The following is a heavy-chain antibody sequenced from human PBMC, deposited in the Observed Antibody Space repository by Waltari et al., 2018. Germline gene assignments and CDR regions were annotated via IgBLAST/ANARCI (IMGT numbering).Heavy chain of an antibody. CDR1: GFTFGDYA. CDR3: AREGVQLWVPLDY. CDR2: IGPSGTTR. D-gene: IGHD1-1*01. J-gene: IGHJ4*02. Sequence: EVQLVESGGGLVQPGRSLRLSCTASGFTFGDYAMSWVRQAPGKGLEWIAYIGPSGTTRYYADSVKGRFLISRDSAKNSLYLQMTSLRVEDTAVYYCAREGVQLWVPLDYWGQGTLVTVAS. V-gene: IGHV3-48*03.